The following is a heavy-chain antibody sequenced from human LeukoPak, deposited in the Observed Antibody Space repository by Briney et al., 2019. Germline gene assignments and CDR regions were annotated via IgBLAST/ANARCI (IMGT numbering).Heavy chain of an antibody. D-gene: IGHD5-24*01. CDR1: GGTFSGYY. J-gene: IGHJ4*02. CDR3: ARAWLQPYFFDY. V-gene: IGHV4-59*01. Sequence: SETLSLTCAAYGGTFSGYYWSWIRQPPGKGLEWIGYIYYSGSTNYNPSLKSRLTISADTSKNQFSLKLSSVTTADTAVYYCARAWLQPYFFDYWGQGTLVTVSS. CDR2: IYYSGST.